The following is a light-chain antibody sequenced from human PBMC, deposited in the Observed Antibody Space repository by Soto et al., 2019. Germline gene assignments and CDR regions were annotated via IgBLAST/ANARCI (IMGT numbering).Light chain of an antibody. CDR2: EGS. CDR3: CSYAGSSTGYV. J-gene: IGLJ1*01. V-gene: IGLV2-23*01. Sequence: QSALTQPASVSGSPGQSITICCTGTSSDVGSYNLVSWYQQHPGKAPKLMIYEGSKRPSGVSNRFSGSKSGNTASLTISGLQAEDEADYYCCSYAGSSTGYVFGTGTKLTVL. CDR1: SSDVGSYNL.